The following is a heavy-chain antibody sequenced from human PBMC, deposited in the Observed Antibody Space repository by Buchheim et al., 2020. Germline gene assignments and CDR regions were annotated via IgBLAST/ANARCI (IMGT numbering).Heavy chain of an antibody. D-gene: IGHD3-3*01. J-gene: IGHJ4*02. V-gene: IGHV3-48*01. CDR1: GFQMSDYN. CDR3: ARDRGYCTGAVCFGVDN. Sequence: VESGGGMQQPGGSLRLSCVASGFQMSDYNMNWVRQAPGKGLEWISYISSIVSSVYYADSVKGRFTVSIDDAKNSLYLSWDSLRAGDTAVYYCARDRGYCTGAVCFGVDNWGQGT. CDR2: ISSIVSSV.